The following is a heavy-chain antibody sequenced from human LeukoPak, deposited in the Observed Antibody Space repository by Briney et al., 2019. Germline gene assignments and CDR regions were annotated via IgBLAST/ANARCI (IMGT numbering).Heavy chain of an antibody. CDR3: ARLALQEVGATQTYYLDY. CDR2: IYNSGTT. D-gene: IGHD1-26*01. Sequence: SETLSLTCTVSGDSLSGYYWNWIRQPPGKGLEWIGFIYNSGTTNYNPSLKSRVTIPVDTSKTQFSLKLSSVTAADTAVYYCARLALQEVGATQTYYLDYWGQGTLVTVSS. V-gene: IGHV4-59*01. CDR1: GDSLSGYY. J-gene: IGHJ4*02.